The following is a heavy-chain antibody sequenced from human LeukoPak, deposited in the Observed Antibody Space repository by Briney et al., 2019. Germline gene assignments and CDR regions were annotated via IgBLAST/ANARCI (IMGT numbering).Heavy chain of an antibody. Sequence: SVKVSCKASGGTFSSFAISWGRQAPGEGLEWMGRIIPILGVANYAQKCQGRVTITADKSTSTAYTELNSLSAEDTAVYYCASDLRVGHDRYDAFNIWGQGTMVTVSS. CDR1: GGTFSSFA. CDR2: IIPILGVA. D-gene: IGHD3-16*01. J-gene: IGHJ3*02. V-gene: IGHV1-69*04. CDR3: ASDLRVGHDRYDAFNI.